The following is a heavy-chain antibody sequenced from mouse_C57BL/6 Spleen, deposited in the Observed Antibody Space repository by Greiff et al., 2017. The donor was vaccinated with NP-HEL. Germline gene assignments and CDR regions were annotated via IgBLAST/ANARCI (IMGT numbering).Heavy chain of an antibody. J-gene: IGHJ4*01. CDR1: GFSLTSYG. Sequence: QVQLKESGPGLVQPSQRLSITCTVSGFSLTSYGVHWVRQSPGTGLEWLGVIWSGGSTDYNAAFISRLSISKDNSKSQVFFKMNSLQADDTAIYYCARRDGNDYAMDYWGQGTSVTVSS. CDR3: ARRDGNDYAMDY. CDR2: IWSGGST. D-gene: IGHD2-1*01. V-gene: IGHV2-2*01.